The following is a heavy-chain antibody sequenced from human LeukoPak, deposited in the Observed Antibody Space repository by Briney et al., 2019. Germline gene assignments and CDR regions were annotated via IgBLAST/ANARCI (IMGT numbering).Heavy chain of an antibody. CDR1: GGSISSSSYY. CDR3: ARHEVWEPIRWSYNWFDP. CDR2: IYYSGST. D-gene: IGHD1-26*01. Sequence: SETLSLTCTVSGGSISSSSYYWGWLRQPPGKGLEWIGSIYYSGSTYYNPSLKSRVTISVDTSKNQFSLKLSSVTAADTAVYYCARHEVWEPIRWSYNWFDPWGQGTLVTVSS. J-gene: IGHJ5*02. V-gene: IGHV4-39*01.